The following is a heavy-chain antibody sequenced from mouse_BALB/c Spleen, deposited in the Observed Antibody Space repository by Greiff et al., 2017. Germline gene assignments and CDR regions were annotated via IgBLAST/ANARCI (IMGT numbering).Heavy chain of an antibody. D-gene: IGHD1-1*01. CDR2: IDPFNGGT. CDR3: ARATTVVARDAMDY. CDR1: GYSFTSYY. J-gene: IGHJ4*01. V-gene: IGHV1S135*01. Sequence: VQLQQSGPELMKPGASVKISCKASGYSFTSYYMHWVQQSHGKSLEWIGYIDPFNGGTSYNQKFKGKATLTVDKSSSTAYMHLSSLTSEDSAVYYCARATTVVARDAMDYWGQGTSVTVSS.